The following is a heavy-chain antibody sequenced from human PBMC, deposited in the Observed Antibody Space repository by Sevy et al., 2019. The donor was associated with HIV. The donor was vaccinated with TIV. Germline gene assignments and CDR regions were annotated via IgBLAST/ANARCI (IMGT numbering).Heavy chain of an antibody. D-gene: IGHD2-15*01. CDR3: AKGYCSGGSCPRDYYYYGMDV. CDR2: ISGSGRST. CDR1: GFTFSTYA. J-gene: IGHJ6*02. Sequence: GGSLRLSCAASGFTFSTYAMNWVRQAPGKGLEWVSSISGSGRSTYYADSVEGRFTISRHNSKNTLYLQMNSLRADDTAVYYGAKGYCSGGSCPRDYYYYGMDVWGQGTTVTVSS. V-gene: IGHV3-23*01.